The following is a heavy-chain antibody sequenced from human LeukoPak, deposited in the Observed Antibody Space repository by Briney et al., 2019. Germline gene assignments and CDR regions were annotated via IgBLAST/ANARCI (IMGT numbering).Heavy chain of an antibody. J-gene: IGHJ4*02. Sequence: GGSLRLSCAASGFTFSNYWMHWVRQAPGKGLEWVSLISWDGGSTYYADSVKGRFTISRDNSKNSLYLQMNSLRTEDTALYYCAKDSYGSGSYHFDYWGQGTLVTVSS. CDR2: ISWDGGST. CDR1: GFTFSNYW. D-gene: IGHD3-10*01. CDR3: AKDSYGSGSYHFDY. V-gene: IGHV3-43*01.